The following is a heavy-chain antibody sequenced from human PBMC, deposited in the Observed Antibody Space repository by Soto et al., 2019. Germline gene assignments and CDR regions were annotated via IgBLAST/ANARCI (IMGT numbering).Heavy chain of an antibody. J-gene: IGHJ6*02. D-gene: IGHD2-21*01. CDR1: GFTFSSYS. V-gene: IGHV3-48*02. CDR2: ISSSSSTI. Sequence: GGSLRLSCAASGFTFSSYSINWVRQAPGKGLEWVSYISSSSSTIYYADSVKGRFTISRDNAKNSLYLQMNSLRDEDTAVYYCAREGENKYYYYGMDVWGQGTTVTVSS. CDR3: AREGENKYYYYGMDV.